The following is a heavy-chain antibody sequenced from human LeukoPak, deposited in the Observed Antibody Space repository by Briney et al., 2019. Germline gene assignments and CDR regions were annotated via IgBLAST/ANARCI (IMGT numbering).Heavy chain of an antibody. Sequence: GGSLRLSCAASGFTFSSYWMSWVRQAPGKGLEWVANIKQDGSEKYYVDSVKGRFTISRDNAKNSLYLQMNSLRAEDTTVYYCARGGYSYGFDAFDIWGQGTMVTVSS. CDR2: IKQDGSEK. CDR3: ARGGYSYGFDAFDI. J-gene: IGHJ3*02. CDR1: GFTFSSYW. D-gene: IGHD5-18*01. V-gene: IGHV3-7*04.